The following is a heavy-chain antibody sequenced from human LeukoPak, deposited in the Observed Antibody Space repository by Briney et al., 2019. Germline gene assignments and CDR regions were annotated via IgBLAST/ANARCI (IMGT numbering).Heavy chain of an antibody. Sequence: PGGSLRLSCAASGFTFDDYAMHWVRQAPGKGLEWVSGISWNSGSIGYADSVKGRFTISRDNAKNSLFLQMNSLRAEDTAVYYCARDKMVGATNLDSWGQGTLVTVSS. CDR2: ISWNSGSI. D-gene: IGHD1-26*01. V-gene: IGHV3-9*01. J-gene: IGHJ4*02. CDR1: GFTFDDYA. CDR3: ARDKMVGATNLDS.